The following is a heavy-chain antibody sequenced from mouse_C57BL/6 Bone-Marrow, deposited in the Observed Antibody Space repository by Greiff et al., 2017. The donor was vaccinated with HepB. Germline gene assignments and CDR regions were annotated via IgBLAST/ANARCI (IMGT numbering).Heavy chain of an antibody. CDR1: GFNIKADY. CDR3: TTETAQAYYFDY. CDR2: IDPENGDT. D-gene: IGHD3-2*02. V-gene: IGHV14-4*01. Sequence: EVQLQQSGAELVRPGASVKLSCTASGFNIKADYMHWVKQRPEQGLEWIGWIDPENGDTEYASKFQGTATITAATASNTAYLQPSSLTSEDTAVYYCTTETAQAYYFDYWCQGTTLTVSS. J-gene: IGHJ2*01.